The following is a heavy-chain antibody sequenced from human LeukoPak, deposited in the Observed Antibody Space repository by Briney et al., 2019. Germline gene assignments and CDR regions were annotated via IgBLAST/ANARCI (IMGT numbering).Heavy chain of an antibody. CDR2: MNPNSGNT. Sequence: ASVKVSCKASGYTFTSYDINWVRQATGQGLEWMGWMNPNSGNTGYAQKFQGRVTITRNTSISTAYMELSSLRSEDTAVYYCARGYGDYIGYYYYYYYMDAWGKGTTVTVSS. J-gene: IGHJ6*03. V-gene: IGHV1-8*03. CDR3: ARGYGDYIGYYYYYYYMDA. D-gene: IGHD4-17*01. CDR1: GYTFTSYD.